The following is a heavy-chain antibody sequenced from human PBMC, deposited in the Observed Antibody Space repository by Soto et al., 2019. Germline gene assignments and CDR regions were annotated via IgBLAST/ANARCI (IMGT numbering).Heavy chain of an antibody. CDR3: ARVSRVFGEFTGPFDY. J-gene: IGHJ4*02. V-gene: IGHV4-31*03. D-gene: IGHD3-10*02. Sequence: SETLSLTCTVSGGSISSGGYYWSWIRQHPGKGLEWIGYIYYSGSTYYNPSLKSRVTISVDTSKNQFSLKLSSVTAADTAVYYCARVSRVFGEFTGPFDYWGQGTLVTSPQ. CDR2: IYYSGST. CDR1: GGSISSGGYY.